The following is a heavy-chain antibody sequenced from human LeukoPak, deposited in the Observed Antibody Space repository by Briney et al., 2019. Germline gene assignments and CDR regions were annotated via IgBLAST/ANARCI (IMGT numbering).Heavy chain of an antibody. CDR1: GYTFTSYY. Sequence: ASVKVSCKASGYTFTSYYMHWVRQAPGQGLEWMGIINPSGGSTSYAQKFQGRVTMTRDTSTSTVYMELSSMRCEDTAVYYCARSRVVVVVAATPPDYWGQGTLVTVSS. J-gene: IGHJ4*02. D-gene: IGHD2-15*01. CDR2: INPSGGST. CDR3: ARSRVVVVVAATPPDY. V-gene: IGHV1-46*01.